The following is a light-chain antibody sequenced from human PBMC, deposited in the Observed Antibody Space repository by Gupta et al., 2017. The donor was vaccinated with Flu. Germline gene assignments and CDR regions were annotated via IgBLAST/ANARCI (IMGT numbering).Light chain of an antibody. CDR1: QSVSRY. Sequence: ELVLTQSPATLSLSPGERATLSCRASQSVSRYLAWYQQKPGQAPRLLIYDASTRATGIPARFSGSGSGTDFTLTISSLEPEDFAVYYCQQRSNWPRTFGQGTKVEIK. V-gene: IGKV3-11*01. CDR3: QQRSNWPRT. J-gene: IGKJ1*01. CDR2: DAS.